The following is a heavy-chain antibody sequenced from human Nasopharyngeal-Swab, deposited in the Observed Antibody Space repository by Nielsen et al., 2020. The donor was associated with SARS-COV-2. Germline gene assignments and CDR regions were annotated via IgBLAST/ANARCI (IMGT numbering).Heavy chain of an antibody. V-gene: IGHV3-48*03. CDR2: ISSSGSTI. Sequence: GGSLRLSCAASGFTFSSYEMNWVRQAPGKGLEWVSYISSSGSTIYYADSVKGRFTISRDNARNSLYLQMNSLGDEDTAVYYCAREVVGMDHWGQGTLVTVSS. J-gene: IGHJ4*02. D-gene: IGHD6-19*01. CDR1: GFTFSSYE. CDR3: AREVVGMDH.